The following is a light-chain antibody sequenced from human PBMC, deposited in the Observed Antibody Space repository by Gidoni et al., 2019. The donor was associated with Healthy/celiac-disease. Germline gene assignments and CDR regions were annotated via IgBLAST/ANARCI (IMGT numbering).Light chain of an antibody. CDR2: DAS. Sequence: VLTQSPATLSLSPGERATLSCRASQSVSSYLAWYQQKPGQAPRLLIYDASNRATGIPARFSGSGSGTDFTLTISSLEPEDFAVYYCQQRSNWPRTFGQGTKVEIK. CDR3: QQRSNWPRT. V-gene: IGKV3-11*01. J-gene: IGKJ1*01. CDR1: QSVSSY.